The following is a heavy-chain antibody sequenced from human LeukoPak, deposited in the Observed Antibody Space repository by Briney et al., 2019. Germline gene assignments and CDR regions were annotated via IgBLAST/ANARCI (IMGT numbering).Heavy chain of an antibody. J-gene: IGHJ5*02. CDR3: ARRGNYGRHWFDP. V-gene: IGHV4-59*08. D-gene: IGHD1-7*01. Sequence: SETLSLTCTVSGGSISGYYWSWIRQPPGKGLECIGYISYSGSTYYNTSLKSRLTISVDTSKNQFSLKLNSVTAADTAVYYCARRGNYGRHWFDPWGQGTLVTVSS. CDR1: GGSISGYY. CDR2: ISYSGST.